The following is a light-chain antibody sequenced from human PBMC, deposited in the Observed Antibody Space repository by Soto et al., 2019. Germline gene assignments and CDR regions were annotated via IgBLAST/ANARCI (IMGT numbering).Light chain of an antibody. CDR3: SSYTSSNSYV. CDR2: DVT. V-gene: IGLV2-14*03. Sequence: QSVLTKPASVSGSPGQWTTISCTGTSSDVGGYSYVSWYQHHPGKAPKLMIYDVTNRPSGVSNRFSGSKSGNTASLTISGLQTEDEADYYCSSYTSSNSYVFGTGTKVTVL. CDR1: SSDVGGYSY. J-gene: IGLJ1*01.